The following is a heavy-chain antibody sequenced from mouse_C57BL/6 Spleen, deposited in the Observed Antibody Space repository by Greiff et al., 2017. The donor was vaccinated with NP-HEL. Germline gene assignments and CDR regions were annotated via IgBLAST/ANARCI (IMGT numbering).Heavy chain of an antibody. Sequence: VQLKQSGPELVKPGASVKISCKASGYSFTGYYMNWVKQSPEKSLEWIGEINPSTGGTTYNQKFKAKVILTVDKSASTAYVQLKSLASEDSAVYYCARGGSGWFAYWGQGTLVTVSA. CDR3: ARGGSGWFAY. CDR1: GYSFTGYY. V-gene: IGHV1-42*01. J-gene: IGHJ3*01. D-gene: IGHD3-2*02. CDR2: INPSTGGT.